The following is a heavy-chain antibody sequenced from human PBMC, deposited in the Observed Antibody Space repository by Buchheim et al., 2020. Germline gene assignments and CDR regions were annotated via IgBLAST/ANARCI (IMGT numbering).Heavy chain of an antibody. V-gene: IGHV3-11*06. CDR3: ARGVLTPVTGFDY. Sequence: QVQLVESGGDLVKPGGSLRLSCAASGFTFSDYYISWIRQALGKGLEWVSYISSSSSYTNYAESVKGRFTITRDNTKNSLHLQMNSLRAEDTAIYYCARGVLTPVTGFDYWGQGTL. J-gene: IGHJ4*02. CDR1: GFTFSDYY. D-gene: IGHD2-21*02. CDR2: ISSSSSYT.